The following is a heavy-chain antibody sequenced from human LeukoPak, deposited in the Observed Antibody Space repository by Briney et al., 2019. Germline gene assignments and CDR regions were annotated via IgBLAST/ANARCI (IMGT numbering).Heavy chain of an antibody. J-gene: IGHJ4*02. Sequence: GGSPRLSCAASGFTFSDCYMSWIRQAPGKGLEWVSYISSSGSTIYYADSVKGRFTISRDNAKNSLYLQMNSLRAEDTAVYYCARVDGSGRRPDYWGQGTLVTVSS. CDR2: ISSSGSTI. V-gene: IGHV3-11*04. CDR1: GFTFSDCY. CDR3: ARVDGSGRRPDY. D-gene: IGHD3-10*01.